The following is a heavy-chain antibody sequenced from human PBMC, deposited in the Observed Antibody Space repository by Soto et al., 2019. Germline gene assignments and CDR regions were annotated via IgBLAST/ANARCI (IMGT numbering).Heavy chain of an antibody. J-gene: IGHJ6*02. CDR2: IGSGSGTT. V-gene: IGHV3-48*01. D-gene: IGHD3-10*01. CDR1: GFTFSSYS. CDR3: AKIGTYLRMDV. Sequence: EVQLVESGGGLVQPGGSLRLSCAVSGFTFSSYSMNWVRQAPGKGLEWVSYIGSGSGTTYYADSVKGRFSISRDNANNSLYLQMNSLRVEDTAVYYCAKIGTYLRMDVWGQGTTVTVSS.